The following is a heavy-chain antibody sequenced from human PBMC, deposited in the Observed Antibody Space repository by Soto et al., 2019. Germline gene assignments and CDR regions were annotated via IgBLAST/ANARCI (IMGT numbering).Heavy chain of an antibody. CDR1: GYTFTSYA. J-gene: IGHJ4*02. Sequence: QVPLVQSGAEEKKPGASVKVSCKASGYTFTSYAMHWVRQAPGQRLEWMGWLNAGNGNTKYSQKFQGRVTITRDTSASTAYMELSSLRSEDTAVYYCARDRSGGSQQNNDYFDYWGQGTLVTVSS. CDR2: LNAGNGNT. V-gene: IGHV1-3*05. CDR3: ARDRSGGSQQNNDYFDY. D-gene: IGHD2-15*01.